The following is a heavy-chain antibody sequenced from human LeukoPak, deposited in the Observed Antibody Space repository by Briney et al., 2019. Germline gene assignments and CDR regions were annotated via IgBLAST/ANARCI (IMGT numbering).Heavy chain of an antibody. Sequence: SETLSLTCTVSGGSISSYYWSWIRQPPGKGLEWIGYIYSSGSTNYNPSLQSRVTISVDTSKNQFSLKLSSVTAADAAVYYCARHDEVDPRDHFDYWGQGTLVTVSS. V-gene: IGHV4-59*08. CDR2: IYSSGST. CDR1: GGSISSYY. J-gene: IGHJ4*02. D-gene: IGHD2-15*01. CDR3: ARHDEVDPRDHFDY.